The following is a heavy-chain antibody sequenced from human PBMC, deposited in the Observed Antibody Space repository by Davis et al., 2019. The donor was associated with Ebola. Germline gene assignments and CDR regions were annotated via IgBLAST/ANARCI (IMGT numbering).Heavy chain of an antibody. CDR2: IYYSGST. CDR1: GGSISSYY. V-gene: IGHV4-59*01. CDR3: ARDKSQGYYDSTGYWHGMDV. Sequence: MPSETLSLTCTVSGGSISSYYWSWIRQPPGKGLEWIGYIYYSGSTNYNPSLNSRVSMSIDTSKNQFSLTLSSVTAADTAVYYCARDKSQGYYDSTGYWHGMDVWGRGTTVIVSS. D-gene: IGHD3-22*01. J-gene: IGHJ6*04.